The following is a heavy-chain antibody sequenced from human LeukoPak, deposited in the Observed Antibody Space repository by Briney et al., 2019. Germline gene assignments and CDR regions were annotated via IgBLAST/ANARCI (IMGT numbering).Heavy chain of an antibody. CDR2: ISYDGSNK. V-gene: IGHV3-30*18. Sequence: GGSLRLSCAASGFIFSSYGMHWVRQAPGKGLEWVAVISYDGSNKYHADFMKGRFTISRDNSKNTLYLQMNSLRAEDTAMYYCAKGQQYYYYDSSGTSGGMDVWGQGTTVTVSS. CDR1: GFIFSSYG. J-gene: IGHJ6*02. CDR3: AKGQQYYYYDSSGTSGGMDV. D-gene: IGHD3-22*01.